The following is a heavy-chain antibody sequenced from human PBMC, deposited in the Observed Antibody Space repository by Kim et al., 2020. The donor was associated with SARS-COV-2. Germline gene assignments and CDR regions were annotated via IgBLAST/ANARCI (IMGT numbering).Heavy chain of an antibody. CDR3: ARGDYIDY. J-gene: IGHJ4*02. V-gene: IGHV1-46*01. Sequence: GRPRNDKKSQGRITMTRDTSTSTVYMELSSLRSEDTAVYYCARGDYIDYWGQGTLVTVSS. CDR2: GRP.